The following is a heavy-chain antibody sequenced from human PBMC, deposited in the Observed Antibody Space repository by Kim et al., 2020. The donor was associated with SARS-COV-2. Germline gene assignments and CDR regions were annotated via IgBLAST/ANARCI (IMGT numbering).Heavy chain of an antibody. CDR2: ISWNSGSI. J-gene: IGHJ3*02. Sequence: GGSLRLSCAASGFTFDDYAMHWVRQAPGKGLEWVSGISWNSGSIGYADSVKGRFTISRDNAKNSLYLQMNSLRAEDTALYYCAKLLPDAFDIWGQGTMVTVSS. V-gene: IGHV3-9*01. CDR1: GFTFDDYA. D-gene: IGHD2-15*01. CDR3: AKLLPDAFDI.